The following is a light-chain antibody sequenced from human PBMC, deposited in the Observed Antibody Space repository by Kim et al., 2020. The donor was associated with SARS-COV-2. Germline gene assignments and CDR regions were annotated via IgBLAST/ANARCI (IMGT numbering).Light chain of an antibody. Sequence: VSPGQTPRPPGSGEAVAKHEVYCYQRKPGHAPVLVVYKDTERPSGISGRLSASSSGTTVTLTINEARAEDEADYYCQLADTIGEVFGGGTQLTVL. CDR2: KDT. CDR1: AVAKHE. J-gene: IGLJ3*02. CDR3: QLADTIGEV. V-gene: IGLV3-25*03.